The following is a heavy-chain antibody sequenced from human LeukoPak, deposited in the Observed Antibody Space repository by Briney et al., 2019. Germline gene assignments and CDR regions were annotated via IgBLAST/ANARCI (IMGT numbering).Heavy chain of an antibody. Sequence: SETLSLTCTVSGGSISSGDYYWSWIRQPPGKGLEWIGYIYYSGSTYYNPSLKSRVTISVDTSKNQFSLKLSSVTAADTAVYYCARVIVGANWFDPWGQGTLVTVSS. CDR1: GGSISSGDYY. J-gene: IGHJ5*02. V-gene: IGHV4-30-4*08. D-gene: IGHD1-26*01. CDR2: IYYSGST. CDR3: ARVIVGANWFDP.